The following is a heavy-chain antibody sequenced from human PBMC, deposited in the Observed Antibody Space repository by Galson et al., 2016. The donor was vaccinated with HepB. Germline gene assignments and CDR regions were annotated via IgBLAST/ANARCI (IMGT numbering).Heavy chain of an antibody. CDR1: RFTFSNYW. Sequence: SLRLSCAASRFTFSNYWMSWVRQAPGKGLEWVSSIYSGDRTYYADSVKGRFTISRHNSKNTLYLQMNSLRTEDTAVYYCVRSAYSGSYFDYWGQGTLVTVSS. CDR3: VRSAYSGSYFDY. V-gene: IGHV3-53*04. J-gene: IGHJ4*02. CDR2: IYSGDRT. D-gene: IGHD1-26*01.